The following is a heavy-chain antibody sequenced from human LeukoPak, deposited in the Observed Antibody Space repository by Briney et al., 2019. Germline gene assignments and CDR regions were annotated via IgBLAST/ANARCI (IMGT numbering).Heavy chain of an antibody. V-gene: IGHV3-30*02. CDR3: ARDQGYSSSWPHYFDY. CDR1: GFTFSSYG. J-gene: IGHJ4*02. D-gene: IGHD6-13*01. CDR2: IRYDGSNK. Sequence: PGGSLRLSCAASGFTFSSYGMHWVRQAPGKGLEWVAFIRYDGSNKYYADSVKGRFTISRDNSKNTLYLQMNSLRAEDTAVYYCARDQGYSSSWPHYFDYWGQGTLVTVSS.